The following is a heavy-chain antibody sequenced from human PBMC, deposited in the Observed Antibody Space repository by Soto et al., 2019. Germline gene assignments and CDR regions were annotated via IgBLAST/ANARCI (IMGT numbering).Heavy chain of an antibody. CDR1: GYTYTSYG. CDR2: ISAYNGNT. J-gene: IGHJ6*02. Sequence: GASVKVSCKASGYTYTSYGISWARQAPGQGLEWMGWISAYNGNTNYAQKLQGRVTMTTDTSTSTAYMELRSLRSDDTAVYYCARDRYSSSSGKGYGMDVWGQGTTVTVSS. CDR3: ARDRYSSSSGKGYGMDV. V-gene: IGHV1-18*01. D-gene: IGHD6-6*01.